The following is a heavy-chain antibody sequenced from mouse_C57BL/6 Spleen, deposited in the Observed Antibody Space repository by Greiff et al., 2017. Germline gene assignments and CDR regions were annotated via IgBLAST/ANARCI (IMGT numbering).Heavy chain of an antibody. CDR3: ARDGSSLAWFAY. J-gene: IGHJ3*01. V-gene: IGHV1-53*01. CDR2: INPSNGGT. D-gene: IGHD1-1*01. CDR1: GYTFTSYW. Sequence: QVQLQQPGTELVKPGASVKLSCKASGYTFTSYWMHWVKQRPGQGLEWIGNINPSNGGTNYNEKFKSKATLTVDKSSSTAYMQLSSLTSEDSAVYYWARDGSSLAWFAYGGQGTLGTVSA.